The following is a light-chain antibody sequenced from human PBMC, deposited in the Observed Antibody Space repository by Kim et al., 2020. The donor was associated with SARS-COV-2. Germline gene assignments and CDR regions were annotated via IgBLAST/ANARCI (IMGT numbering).Light chain of an antibody. CDR3: QQYDNLPYI. V-gene: IGKV1-33*01. Sequence: SPSVGDRVTVSCQASQEVSNYLNWYQQKPGKAPKRLIYDATNVETGVPSRFSGSRSGTDFTFTISSLQPDVIATYYCQQYDNLPYIFGQGTKLEIK. J-gene: IGKJ2*01. CDR1: QEVSNY. CDR2: DAT.